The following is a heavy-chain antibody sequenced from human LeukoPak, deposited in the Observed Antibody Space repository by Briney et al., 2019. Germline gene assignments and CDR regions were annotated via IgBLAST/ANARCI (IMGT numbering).Heavy chain of an antibody. CDR1: GGSFSGYY. CDR2: INHSGST. CDR3: ARLRYYDSSGYLEGADDAFDI. D-gene: IGHD3-22*01. V-gene: IGHV4-34*01. J-gene: IGHJ3*02. Sequence: SETLSLTCAVYGGSFSGYYWSWIRQPPGKGLEWIVEINHSGSTNYNPSLKSRVTISVDTSKNQFSLKLSSVTAADTAVYYCARLRYYDSSGYLEGADDAFDIWGQGTMVTVSS.